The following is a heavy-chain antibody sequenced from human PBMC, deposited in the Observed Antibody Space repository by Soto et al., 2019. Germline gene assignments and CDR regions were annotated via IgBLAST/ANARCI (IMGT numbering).Heavy chain of an antibody. CDR1: GFTFSSYA. Sequence: GGSLRLSCAASGFTFSSYAMSWVRQAPGKGLEWVSAISGSGGSTYYADSVKGRFTISRDNSKNTLYLQMNSLRAEDTAVYYCAKAPYSSSSTSWFDPWGQGTLVTLSS. CDR3: AKAPYSSSSTSWFDP. V-gene: IGHV3-23*01. J-gene: IGHJ5*02. CDR2: ISGSGGST. D-gene: IGHD6-13*01.